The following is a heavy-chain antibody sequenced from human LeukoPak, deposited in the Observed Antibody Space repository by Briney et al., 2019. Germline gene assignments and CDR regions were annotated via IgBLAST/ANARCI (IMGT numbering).Heavy chain of an antibody. D-gene: IGHD5-24*01. V-gene: IGHV4-59*12. CDR1: GGSISSYY. Sequence: SETLSLTCTVSGGSISSYYWSWIRQPPGKGLEWIGYIYYSGSTNYNPSLKSRVTISVDTSKSQFSLKLSSVTAADTAVYYCAREWGQGEMATTYFDYWGQGTLVTVSS. CDR3: AREWGQGEMATTYFDY. J-gene: IGHJ4*02. CDR2: IYYSGST.